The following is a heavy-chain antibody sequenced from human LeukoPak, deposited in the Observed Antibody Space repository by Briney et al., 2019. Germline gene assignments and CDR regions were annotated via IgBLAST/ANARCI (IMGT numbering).Heavy chain of an antibody. Sequence: PGGSLRLSCAASGFTFSDYYMSWIRQAPGKGLEWVSYISSSGSTIYYADSVKGRFTISRDNAKNSLYLQMNSLRAEDTAVYYCASWAPAIAAQDYWGQGTLVTVSS. D-gene: IGHD6-6*01. CDR3: ASWAPAIAAQDY. CDR1: GFTFSDYY. CDR2: ISSSGSTI. J-gene: IGHJ4*02. V-gene: IGHV3-11*04.